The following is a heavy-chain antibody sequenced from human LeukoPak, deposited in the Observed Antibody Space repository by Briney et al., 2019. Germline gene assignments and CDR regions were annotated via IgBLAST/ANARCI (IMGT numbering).Heavy chain of an antibody. Sequence: GGSLRLSCAASGFTFSSYGMHWVRQAPGKGLEWVAVISYDGSNKYYADSVKGRFTISRDNSKNTPYLQMTSLRAEDTAVYYCAIHEVNYYGSGSYYNDYWGQGTLVTVSS. V-gene: IGHV3-30*03. CDR1: GFTFSSYG. CDR2: ISYDGSNK. J-gene: IGHJ4*02. D-gene: IGHD3-10*01. CDR3: AIHEVNYYGSGSYYNDY.